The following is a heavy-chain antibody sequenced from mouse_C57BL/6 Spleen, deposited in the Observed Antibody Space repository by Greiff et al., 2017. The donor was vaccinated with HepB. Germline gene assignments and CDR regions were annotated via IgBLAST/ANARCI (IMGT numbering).Heavy chain of an antibody. CDR3: ARDSNYPLYAMDD. CDR2: IYSGDGDT. Sequence: VQLQQSGPELVKPGASVKISCKASGYAFSSSWMNWVKQRPGKGLEWMGRIYSGDGDTNYNGKYKGKATLTADKSPRPAYMQLSSLTSEDSTVYFCARDSNYPLYAMDDWGQGTSVTVSS. J-gene: IGHJ4*01. D-gene: IGHD2-5*01. V-gene: IGHV1-82*01. CDR1: GYAFSSSW.